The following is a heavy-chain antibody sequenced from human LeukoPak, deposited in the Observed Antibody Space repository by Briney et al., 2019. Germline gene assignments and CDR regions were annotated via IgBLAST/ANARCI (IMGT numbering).Heavy chain of an antibody. CDR2: ISGSGSPI. J-gene: IGHJ6*02. Sequence: GGSLRLSCAASGFTFSDYYMYWIRQAPGKGLEWVSYISGSGSPIYYADSVKGRFTISRDNAKNSLYLQMNSLRAEDTAVYYCARDSSGWSHYYGMDVWGQGTTVTVSS. D-gene: IGHD6-13*01. CDR1: GFTFSDYY. V-gene: IGHV3-11*01. CDR3: ARDSSGWSHYYGMDV.